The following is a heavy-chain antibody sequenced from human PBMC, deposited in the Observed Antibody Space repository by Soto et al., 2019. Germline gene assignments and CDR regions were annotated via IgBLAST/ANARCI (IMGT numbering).Heavy chain of an antibody. J-gene: IGHJ5*02. D-gene: IGHD2-15*01. CDR2: INPNSGGT. CDR1: GYTFTGYY. V-gene: IGHV1-2*02. CDR3: ARVNSIVVVVAATGGPTYNWFDH. Sequence: ASVKVSCKASGYTFTGYYMHWVRQAPGQGLEWMGWINPNSGGTNYAQKFQGRVTMTRDTSISTAYMELSRLRSDDTAAYYCARVNSIVVVVAATGGPTYNWFDHWGQGTLVTVSS.